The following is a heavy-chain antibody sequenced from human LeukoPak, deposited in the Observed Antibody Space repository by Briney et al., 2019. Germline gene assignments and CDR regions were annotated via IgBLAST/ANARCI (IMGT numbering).Heavy chain of an antibody. CDR1: GFTFTTCA. Sequence: PGGSLRLSCAASGFTFTTCAMNWVRQAPGRGLEWISSILTSDGNPYFADSVKGRFTISRDNSKNTVDLQMNSLRAEDTAVYYCARTSGWYPYFDYWGQGTLVTVSS. CDR2: ILTSDGNP. V-gene: IGHV3-23*01. CDR3: ARTSGWYPYFDY. D-gene: IGHD6-19*01. J-gene: IGHJ4*02.